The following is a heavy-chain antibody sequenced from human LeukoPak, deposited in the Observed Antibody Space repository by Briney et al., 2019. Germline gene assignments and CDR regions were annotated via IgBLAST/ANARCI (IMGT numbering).Heavy chain of an antibody. CDR3: TRLQIAVAGPNWFDP. D-gene: IGHD6-19*01. Sequence: GGSLRLSCAASGFTFSNYWIHWVRQAPGKGLVWVSRIDNAGSITTYADSVKGRFSVSRDNAKNSLYLQMNGLRVEDTAVYYCTRLQIAVAGPNWFDPWGQGTLVTVSS. V-gene: IGHV3-74*03. CDR2: IDNAGSIT. CDR1: GFTFSNYW. J-gene: IGHJ5*02.